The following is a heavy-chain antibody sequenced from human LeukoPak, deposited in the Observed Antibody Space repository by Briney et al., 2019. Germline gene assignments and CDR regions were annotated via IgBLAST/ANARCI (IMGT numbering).Heavy chain of an antibody. CDR2: ISGSGGST. J-gene: IGHJ4*02. V-gene: IGHV3-23*01. Sequence: PGGSLRLSCAASGFTFSGYAMSWVSQAPGKGLEWVSAISGSGGSTYYADSVKGRFTISRDNSKNTLYLQMNSLGAEDTAVYYCAKFHDYGDYGSPFDYWGQGTLVTVSS. CDR1: GFTFSGYA. CDR3: AKFHDYGDYGSPFDY. D-gene: IGHD4-17*01.